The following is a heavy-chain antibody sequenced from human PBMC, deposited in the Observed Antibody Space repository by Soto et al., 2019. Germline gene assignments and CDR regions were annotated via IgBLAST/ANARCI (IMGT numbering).Heavy chain of an antibody. Sequence: GASVKVSCKASGYTFTGYYMHWVRQAPGQGLEWMGWINPNSGGTNYAQKFQGRVTMTRDTSISTAYMELSRLRSDDTAVYYCARDYKRYNWNYAEFDYWGQGTLVTVSS. D-gene: IGHD1-7*01. J-gene: IGHJ4*02. V-gene: IGHV1-2*02. CDR1: GYTFTGYY. CDR2: INPNSGGT. CDR3: ARDYKRYNWNYAEFDY.